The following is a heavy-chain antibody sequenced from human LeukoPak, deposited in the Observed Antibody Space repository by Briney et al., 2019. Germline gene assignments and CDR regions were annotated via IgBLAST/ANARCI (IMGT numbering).Heavy chain of an antibody. CDR3: AKAGGLGSYYNSWFDS. J-gene: IGHJ5*01. D-gene: IGHD3-10*01. CDR2: ISWNSDTI. Sequence: GGSLRLSCAASGFKFDDYAIHWVRQVAGKGLEWASSISWNSDTIGYADSVKGRFTISRDKAKKSVYLQMNSLTAEDTALYYCAKAGGLGSYYNSWFDSWAQGTLVTVSS. CDR1: GFKFDDYA. V-gene: IGHV3-9*01.